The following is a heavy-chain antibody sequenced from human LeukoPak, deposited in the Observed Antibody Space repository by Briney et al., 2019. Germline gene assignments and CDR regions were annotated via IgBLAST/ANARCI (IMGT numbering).Heavy chain of an antibody. CDR1: GYTFTGYY. J-gene: IGHJ5*02. Sequence: ASVEVSCKASGYTFTGYYMHWVRQAPGQGLEWMGWINPNSGGTNYAQKFQGRVTMTRDTSISTAYMELSRLRSDDTAVYYCARDPEGLWFGEQKRGWGWFDPWGQGTLVTVSS. CDR3: ARDPEGLWFGEQKRGWGWFDP. CDR2: INPNSGGT. V-gene: IGHV1-2*02. D-gene: IGHD3-10*01.